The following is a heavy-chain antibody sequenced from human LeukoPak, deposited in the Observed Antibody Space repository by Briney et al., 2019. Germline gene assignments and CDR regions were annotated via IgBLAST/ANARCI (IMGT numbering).Heavy chain of an antibody. D-gene: IGHD1-26*01. J-gene: IGHJ4*02. CDR3: ARGRGVFLLYRGSLDY. CDR2: INHSGST. CDR1: GGSFSGYY. Sequence: SETLSLTCAVYGGSFSGYYWSWIRQPPGKGLEWIGEINHSGSTNYNPSLKSRVTISVDTSKNQFSLKLSPVTAADTAVYYCARGRGVFLLYRGSLDYWGQGTLVTVSS. V-gene: IGHV4-34*01.